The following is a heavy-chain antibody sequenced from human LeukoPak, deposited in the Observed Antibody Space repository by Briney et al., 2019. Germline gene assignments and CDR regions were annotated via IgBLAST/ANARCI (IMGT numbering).Heavy chain of an antibody. CDR1: GGSIGSYY. V-gene: IGHV4-59*01. CDR2: IYYSGST. Sequence: PSETLSLTCTVSGGSIGSYYWSWIRQPPGKGLEWMGYIYYSGSTNYNPSLKSRVTISVDTSKNQFSLKLSSVTAADTAVYYCARVGTYGSGSYLSWLDYWGQGTLVTVSS. D-gene: IGHD3-10*01. J-gene: IGHJ4*02. CDR3: ARVGTYGSGSYLSWLDY.